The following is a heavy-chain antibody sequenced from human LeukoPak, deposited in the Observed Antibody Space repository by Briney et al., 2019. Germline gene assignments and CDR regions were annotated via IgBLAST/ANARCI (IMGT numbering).Heavy chain of an antibody. V-gene: IGHV4-4*07. CDR2: IPTTGST. CDR3: ARSPSTIGWNWGYYFDY. Sequence: PSETLSLTCTVSGASISDYYWSWIRQSAGKGLEWIGRIPTTGSTYYNPSFQSRVTMSADPSKTLFFLRLRSVTAADTAVYYCARSPSTIGWNWGYYFDYWGQGSLVTVSS. D-gene: IGHD3-3*01. CDR1: GASISDYY. J-gene: IGHJ4*01.